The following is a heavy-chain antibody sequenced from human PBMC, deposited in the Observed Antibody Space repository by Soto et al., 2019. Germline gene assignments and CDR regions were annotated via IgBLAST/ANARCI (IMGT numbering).Heavy chain of an antibody. CDR2: IYADDSET. CDR1: GYIFSDYW. J-gene: IGHJ6*02. V-gene: IGHV5-51*01. CDR3: ARRRGMDV. Sequence: ESVKIAFKGSGYIFSDYWINWVRQMPGKGLEWMGIIYADDSETRYSPSFQGQVTISVDKSTNTAYLHWTRMKASDSAMYYCARRRGMDVWGQGATVTVSS.